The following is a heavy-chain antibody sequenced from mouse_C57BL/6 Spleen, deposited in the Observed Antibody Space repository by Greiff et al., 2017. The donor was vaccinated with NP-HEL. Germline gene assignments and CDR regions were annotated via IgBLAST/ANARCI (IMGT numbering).Heavy chain of an antibody. CDR1: GFTFSSYA. J-gene: IGHJ2*01. Sequence: EVQRVESGEGLVKPGGSLKLSCAASGFTFSSYAMSWVRQTPEKRLEWVAYISSGGDYIYYADTVKGRFTISRDNARNTLYLQMSSLKSEDTAMYYCTRGGGLRGGFDYWGQGTTLTVSS. CDR2: ISSGGDYI. V-gene: IGHV5-9-1*02. D-gene: IGHD2-4*01. CDR3: TRGGGLRGGFDY.